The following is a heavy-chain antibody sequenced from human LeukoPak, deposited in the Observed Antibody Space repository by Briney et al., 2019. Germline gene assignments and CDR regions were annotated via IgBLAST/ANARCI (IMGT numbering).Heavy chain of an antibody. V-gene: IGHV3-30*18. D-gene: IGHD2-21*01. CDR2: ISYDGSNE. Sequence: GGSLRLSCAASGFTFSTYGMHWVRQAPGKGLEWVAVISYDGSNEYHADSVKGRFTISRDNSKNTLYLQMSSLRAEDTAVYYCAKEFNRGLPDYWGQGTLVTVPS. CDR1: GFTFSTYG. CDR3: AKEFNRGLPDY. J-gene: IGHJ4*02.